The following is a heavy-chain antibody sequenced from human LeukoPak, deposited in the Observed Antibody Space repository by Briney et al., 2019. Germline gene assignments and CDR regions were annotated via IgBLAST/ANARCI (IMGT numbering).Heavy chain of an antibody. V-gene: IGHV1-8*01. Sequence: RASVKVSCKASGYTFTSYDINWVRQATGQGLEWMGWMNPNSGNTGYAQKSQGRVTMTRNTSIGTAYMELSSLRSEDTAVYYCARYLGGSSNYYYYYYMDVWGKGTTVTVSS. D-gene: IGHD6-6*01. CDR3: ARYLGGSSNYYYYYYMDV. J-gene: IGHJ6*03. CDR1: GYTFTSYD. CDR2: MNPNSGNT.